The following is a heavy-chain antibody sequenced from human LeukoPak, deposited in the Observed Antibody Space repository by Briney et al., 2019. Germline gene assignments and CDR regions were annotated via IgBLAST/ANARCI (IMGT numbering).Heavy chain of an antibody. CDR2: IYTSGST. V-gene: IGHV4-4*07. CDR3: ARFSYLAGSFDY. Sequence: SETLSLTCTVSGGSISSYYWSWIRQPAGKGLEWIGRIYTSGSTNYNPSLKSRVTMSVGTSKNQFSLKLSSVTAADTAVYYCARFSYLAGSFDYWGQGTLVTVSS. J-gene: IGHJ4*02. D-gene: IGHD3-9*01. CDR1: GGSISSYY.